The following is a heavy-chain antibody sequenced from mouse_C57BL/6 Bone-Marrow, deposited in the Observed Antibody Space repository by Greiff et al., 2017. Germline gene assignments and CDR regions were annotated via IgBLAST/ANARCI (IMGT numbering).Heavy chain of an antibody. CDR2: IYPGSGDT. V-gene: IGHV1-80*01. CDR1: GYAFSTYW. J-gene: IGHJ2*01. Sequence: QVQLQQSGAELVKPGASVKISCKASGYAFSTYWLNWVKQRPGKGLEWIGQIYPGSGDTNYNGKFKGKATLTADKSSSPAYMQLSSLPSEDAAVYFCARACDYFDYWGQGTTLTVSS. CDR3: ARACDYFDY.